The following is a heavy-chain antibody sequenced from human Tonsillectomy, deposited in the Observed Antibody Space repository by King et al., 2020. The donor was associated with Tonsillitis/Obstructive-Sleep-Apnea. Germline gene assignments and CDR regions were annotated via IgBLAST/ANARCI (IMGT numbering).Heavy chain of an antibody. Sequence: TLKESGPVLVKPTETLTLTCTVSGFSLSNIRMGVSWIRQPPGKALEWLAHIFSNDEKSYSTSLKNRLTISKDTSKSQVVLTMTNMDPVDTATYYCARTVFWGGYYANWFDPLGPGNPGHRLL. J-gene: IGHJ5*02. CDR3: ARTVFWGGYYANWFDP. D-gene: IGHD3-3*01. CDR1: GFSLSNIRMG. V-gene: IGHV2-26*01. CDR2: IFSNDEK.